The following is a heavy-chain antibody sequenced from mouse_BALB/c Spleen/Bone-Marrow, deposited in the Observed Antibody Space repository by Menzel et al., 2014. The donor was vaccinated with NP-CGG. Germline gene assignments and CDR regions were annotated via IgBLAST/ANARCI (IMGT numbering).Heavy chain of an antibody. V-gene: IGHV3-2*02. CDR1: GYSITSDYV. CDR3: ARFPDYGSRSCDY. Sequence: VQLKESGPGLVKPSQSLSLTCTVTGYSITSDYVWNRIQQFPGNKLEWMGYISYSGSTSYNPSLKGRISITRNTSKSQFLLQLKSGSREGTATYDWARFPDYGSRSCDYGGQGTTLTVSS. D-gene: IGHD1-1*01. J-gene: IGHJ2*01. CDR2: ISYSGST.